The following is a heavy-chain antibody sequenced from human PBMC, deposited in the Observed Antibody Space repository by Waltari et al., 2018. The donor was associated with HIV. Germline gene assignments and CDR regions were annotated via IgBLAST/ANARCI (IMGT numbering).Heavy chain of an antibody. CDR2: IYHSGST. D-gene: IGHD2-15*01. CDR1: GYSISSGYY. V-gene: IGHV4-38-2*01. Sequence: QVQLQESGPGLVKPSETLSLTCVVSGYSISSGYYWGWIRQPPGKGLEWIGSIYHSGSTYYNPSLKSRVTRSVDTSKNQFSLKLSSVTAADTAVYYCARQSGLLPDYWGQGTLVTVSS. CDR3: ARQSGLLPDY. J-gene: IGHJ4*02.